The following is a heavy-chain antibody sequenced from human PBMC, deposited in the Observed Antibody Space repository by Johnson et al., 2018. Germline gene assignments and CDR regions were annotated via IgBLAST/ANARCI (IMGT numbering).Heavy chain of an antibody. Sequence: VQLVQSGGGLVKPGGSLRLSCAASGFTFSIYSINWVRQAPGKGLEWVSSISSSSSYIYYADSVKGRFTISRDNAKNSLYLQMNSLGAEETAVYYCARDAGTVVSGYFQHWGQGTLVTVSS. CDR2: ISSSSSYI. CDR3: ARDAGTVVSGYFQH. V-gene: IGHV3-21*01. D-gene: IGHD1-1*01. J-gene: IGHJ1*01. CDR1: GFTFSIYS.